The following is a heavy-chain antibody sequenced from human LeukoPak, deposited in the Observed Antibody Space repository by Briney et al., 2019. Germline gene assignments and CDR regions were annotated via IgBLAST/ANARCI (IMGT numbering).Heavy chain of an antibody. CDR1: GGTFSSYA. CDR2: IIPIFGTA. J-gene: IGHJ2*01. D-gene: IGHD2-21*01. CDR3: ARSPCHPDPHCGDFDL. V-gene: IGHV1-69*05. Sequence: ASVKVSCKASGGTFSSYAISWVRQAPGQGLEWMGGIIPIFGTANYAQKFQGRVTITTDESTSTAYMELSSLRSEDTAVYYCARSPCHPDPHCGDFDLWGRGTLVTVSS.